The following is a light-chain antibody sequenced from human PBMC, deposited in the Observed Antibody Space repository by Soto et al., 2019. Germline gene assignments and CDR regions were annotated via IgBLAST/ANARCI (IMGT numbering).Light chain of an antibody. CDR1: QTIYSN. Sequence: IGMTQSPATLSVSPGERATLSCRASQTIYSNVAWYQQRPGQPPRLLIYRASSRATGIPARFSGSGSGTDFTLTISSLEPEDFAVYYCQQRSNWPRTFGQGTKVDIK. J-gene: IGKJ1*01. CDR3: QQRSNWPRT. V-gene: IGKV3-11*01. CDR2: RAS.